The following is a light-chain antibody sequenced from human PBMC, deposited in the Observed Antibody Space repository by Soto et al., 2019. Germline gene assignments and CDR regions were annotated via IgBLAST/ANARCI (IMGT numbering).Light chain of an antibody. CDR2: ATS. V-gene: IGKV3-20*01. J-gene: IGKJ1*01. Sequence: EIVLTQSPGNLAVSPGETATLSCRASQNIDSKYLAWHHQKPGQAPRVLIFATSKRATGIPERFSGSGSGSDFTLTISRLEPEDFAVYYCQVQDDSRRWTFGQGTRVEIK. CDR1: QNIDSKY. CDR3: QVQDDSRRWT.